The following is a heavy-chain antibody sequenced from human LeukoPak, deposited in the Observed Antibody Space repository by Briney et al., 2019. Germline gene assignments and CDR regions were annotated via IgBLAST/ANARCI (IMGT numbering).Heavy chain of an antibody. D-gene: IGHD5-18*01. CDR1: GFAFSSYA. V-gene: IGHV3-30*04. CDR3: ARDPVSTALQINSDY. J-gene: IGHJ4*02. CDR2: ISNDGRNK. Sequence: GGSLRLSCAASGFAFSSYAMHWVRQAPGKGLEGVTVISNDGRNKYYAASVKGRFTISRDNSKNTLYLQMNSLSAEDTALYYCARDPVSTALQINSDYWGQGTLVTVSS.